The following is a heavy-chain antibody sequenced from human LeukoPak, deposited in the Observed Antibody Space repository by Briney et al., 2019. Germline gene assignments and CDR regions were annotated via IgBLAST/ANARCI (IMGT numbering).Heavy chain of an antibody. CDR1: GGSISSSSYY. D-gene: IGHD5-24*01. V-gene: IGHV4-39*01. Sequence: SSETLSLTCTVSGGSISSSSYYWGWIRQPPGKGLEWIGSIYYSGSTYYNPSLKSRVTISVDTSKNQFSLKLSSVTAADTAVYYCARHFTRRDGYIFGREDAFDIWGQGTMVTVSS. CDR3: ARHFTRRDGYIFGREDAFDI. J-gene: IGHJ3*02. CDR2: IYYSGST.